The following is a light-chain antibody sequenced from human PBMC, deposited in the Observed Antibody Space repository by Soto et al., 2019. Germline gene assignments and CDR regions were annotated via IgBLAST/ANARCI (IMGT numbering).Light chain of an antibody. CDR2: ATS. J-gene: IGKJ1*01. CDR1: QSISTY. V-gene: IGKV1-39*01. CDR3: QQSYSTLWT. Sequence: DIQMTQSPSSLSASVGDRVTITCRASQSISTYLHWYQQKPGKAPKVLISATSNLQSGVPSRFGGSGSGTNFTLTINSLQPEDFATYYCQQSYSTLWTFGQGTRVEIK.